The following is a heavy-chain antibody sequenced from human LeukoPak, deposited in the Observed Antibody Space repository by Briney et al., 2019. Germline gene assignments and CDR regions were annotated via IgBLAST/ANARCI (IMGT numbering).Heavy chain of an antibody. V-gene: IGHV4-59*08. CDR2: MSYSGTS. Sequence: SETLSLTCTVSGGSIKTYYWSWSRQSPGKGLEWVGSMSYSGTSNYIPSLKSRVSMTIDTSKNQFSLKLTSVTAADTALYFCAAGSRPYYFYYMAVWGTGTTVTVSS. CDR1: GGSIKTYY. J-gene: IGHJ6*03. CDR3: AAGSRPYYFYYMAV.